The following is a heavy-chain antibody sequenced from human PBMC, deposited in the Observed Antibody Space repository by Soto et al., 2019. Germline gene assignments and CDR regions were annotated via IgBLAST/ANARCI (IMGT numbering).Heavy chain of an antibody. CDR1: GFTFSSYA. J-gene: IGHJ4*02. CDR3: ARDKKPGYGSVWPIDY. CDR2: MSYDGSNR. Sequence: GGSLRLSCAASGFTFSSYALHWVRQAPGKGLEWVAVMSYDGSNRYYPDSVRGRFTISRDNSKNTLFLQMNSLITEDTAVYYCARDKKPGYGSVWPIDYWGQGTLVTVSS. D-gene: IGHD6-19*01. V-gene: IGHV3-30-3*01.